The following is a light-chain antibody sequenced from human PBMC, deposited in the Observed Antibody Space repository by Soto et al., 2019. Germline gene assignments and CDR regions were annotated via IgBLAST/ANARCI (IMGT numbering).Light chain of an antibody. J-gene: IGLJ1*01. CDR3: CSFARSTTFYV. V-gene: IGLV2-23*02. CDR1: SSDVGGYNY. CDR2: DVS. Sequence: QSALTQPASVSGSPGQSTTISCTGTSSDVGGYNYVSWYQQHPGKAPKLMIYDVSNRPSGVSNRFSGSKSGNTASLTISGLQAEDEADYYCCSFARSTTFYVFGTGTKVTVL.